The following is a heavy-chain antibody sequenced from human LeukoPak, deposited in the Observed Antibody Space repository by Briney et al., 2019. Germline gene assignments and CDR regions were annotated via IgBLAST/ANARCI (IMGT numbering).Heavy chain of an antibody. CDR1: GFTFSNYY. D-gene: IGHD3-3*01. V-gene: IGHV3-11*04. J-gene: IGHJ4*02. CDR2: ISRGDGPM. Sequence: PGGSLRPSCATSGFTFSNYYMSWIRQAPGKGLEWVSYISRGDGPMYYADSVKGRFTISRDNAKNSLYLQMNSLRAEDTAVYYCARGDWFLDYWGQGTLVTVSS. CDR3: ARGDWFLDY.